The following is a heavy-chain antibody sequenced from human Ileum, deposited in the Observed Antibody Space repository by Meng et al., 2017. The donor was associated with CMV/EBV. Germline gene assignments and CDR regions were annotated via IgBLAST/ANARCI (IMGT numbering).Heavy chain of an antibody. CDR1: GFTFDDYA. CDR2: ISWNSGSI. CDR3: AKGGYSSSWYDAFDI. J-gene: IGHJ3*02. V-gene: IGHV3-9*01. D-gene: IGHD6-13*01. Sequence: SLKIPCAASGFTFDDYAMHWVRQAPGKGLEWVSGISWNSGSIGYADSVKGRFTISRDNAKNSLYLQMNSLRAEDTALYYCAKGGYSSSWYDAFDIWGQGTMVTVSS.